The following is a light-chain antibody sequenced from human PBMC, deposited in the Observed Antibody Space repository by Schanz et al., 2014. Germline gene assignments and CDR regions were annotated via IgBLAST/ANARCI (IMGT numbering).Light chain of an antibody. V-gene: IGLV2-14*03. CDR2: DVS. J-gene: IGLJ2*01. Sequence: QSALTQPASVSGSPGQSITISCTGTSSDVGGYNYVSWYQQHPGKAPKLMIYDVSKRPSGVPDRFSGSKSGNTASLAITGLQAEDEADYYCQSYDSSLSGFVVFGGGTKLTVL. CDR3: QSYDSSLSGFVV. CDR1: SSDVGGYNY.